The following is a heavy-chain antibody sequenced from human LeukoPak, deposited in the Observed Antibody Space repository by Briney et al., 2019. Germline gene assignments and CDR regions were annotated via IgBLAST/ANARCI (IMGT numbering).Heavy chain of an antibody. J-gene: IGHJ4*02. Sequence: GASVKVSCKASGYTFTGYYMHWVRQAPGQGLEWMGRINPNSGGTNYAQKFQGRVTMTRDTSISTAYMELSRLTSDDTAVYYCARDLSVVVVAANYWGQGTLVTVSS. CDR2: INPNSGGT. D-gene: IGHD2-15*01. CDR1: GYTFTGYY. V-gene: IGHV1-2*06. CDR3: ARDLSVVVVAANY.